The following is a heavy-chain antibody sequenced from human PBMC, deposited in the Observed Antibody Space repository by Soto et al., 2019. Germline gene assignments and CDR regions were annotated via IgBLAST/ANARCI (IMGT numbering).Heavy chain of an antibody. V-gene: IGHV3-30-3*01. Sequence: QVQLVESGGGVVQPGRSLRLSCAASGFTFSSYAMHWVRQAPGKGLEWVAVISYDGSNKYYADSVKGRFTISRDNSKNTLYLQMNSLRAEDTAVYYCARAVDSGWFDPWGQGTLVTVSS. D-gene: IGHD1-26*01. CDR2: ISYDGSNK. CDR1: GFTFSSYA. J-gene: IGHJ5*02. CDR3: ARAVDSGWFDP.